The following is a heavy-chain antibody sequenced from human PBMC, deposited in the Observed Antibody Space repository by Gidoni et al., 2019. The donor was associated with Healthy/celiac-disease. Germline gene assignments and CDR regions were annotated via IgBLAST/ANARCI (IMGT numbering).Heavy chain of an antibody. CDR1: VFTFSSDG. CDR3: AKDLGYCSGGSCYSFDY. CDR2: ISYEGSNK. D-gene: IGHD2-15*01. J-gene: IGHJ4*02. Sequence: VQLVESGGGVVQPGRSLRLSCAASVFTFSSDGMHWVRQAPGKGLEWVAVISYEGSNKYYADSVKGRFTISRDNSKNTLYLQMNSLRAEDTAVYYCAKDLGYCSGGSCYSFDYWGQGTLVTVSS. V-gene: IGHV3-30*18.